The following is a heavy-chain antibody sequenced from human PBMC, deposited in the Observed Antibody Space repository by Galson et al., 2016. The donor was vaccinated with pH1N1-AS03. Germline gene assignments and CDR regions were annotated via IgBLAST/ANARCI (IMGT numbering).Heavy chain of an antibody. CDR1: GYTSTSYA. D-gene: IGHD5-12*01. Sequence: SVKVSCKASGYTSTSYAMHWVRQAPGQRLEWMGWINAGNGNTKYSQKFQGRVTITRDTSASTAYMELSSLRSEDMAVYYCARDRGSGYDLFDYYYGMDVWGQGTTVTVSS. J-gene: IGHJ6*02. CDR2: INAGNGNT. CDR3: ARDRGSGYDLFDYYYGMDV. V-gene: IGHV1-3*01.